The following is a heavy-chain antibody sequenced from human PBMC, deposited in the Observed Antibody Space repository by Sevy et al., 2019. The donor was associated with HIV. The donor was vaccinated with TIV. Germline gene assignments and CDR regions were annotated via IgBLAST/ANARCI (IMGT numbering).Heavy chain of an antibody. CDR2: ISYDGSNK. Sequence: GGSLRLSCAASGFALSNYYAMHWVRQAPGKGLEWVAVISYDGSNKYYADSVKGRFTISRDNSKNTLYLQMNSLRAEDTAVYYCARAGVSGYDYRKHIDYWGQGTLVTVSS. V-gene: IGHV3-30-3*01. J-gene: IGHJ4*02. D-gene: IGHD5-12*01. CDR3: ARAGVSGYDYRKHIDY. CDR1: GFALSNYYA.